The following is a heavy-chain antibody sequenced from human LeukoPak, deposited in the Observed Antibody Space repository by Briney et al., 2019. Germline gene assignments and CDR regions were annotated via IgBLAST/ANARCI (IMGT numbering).Heavy chain of an antibody. CDR1: GFTFSSYA. J-gene: IGHJ4*02. D-gene: IGHD6-13*01. CDR2: ISYDGSNK. CDR3: AHSSSWYYFDY. V-gene: IGHV3-30-3*01. Sequence: GGSLRLSCAASGFTFSSYAMHWVRQAPGKGLEWVAVISYDGSNKYYADSVKGRFTISRDNSKNTLYLQMSSLRAEDTAVYYCAHSSSWYYFDYWAREPWSPSPQ.